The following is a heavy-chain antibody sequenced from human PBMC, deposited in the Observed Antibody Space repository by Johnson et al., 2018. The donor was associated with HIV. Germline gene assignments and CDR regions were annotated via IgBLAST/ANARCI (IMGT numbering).Heavy chain of an antibody. Sequence: EVQLVESGGGLVQPGGSLRLSCAASGFTFSSYWMHWVRQAPGKGLVWVSRINSDGSSTSYADSVKGRFTISRDNAKNTLYLQMNSLRAEDTAVYYCVRGLLWFGELLEAFDIWGQGTMVTVSS. V-gene: IGHV3-74*01. CDR2: INSDGSST. J-gene: IGHJ3*02. CDR3: VRGLLWFGELLEAFDI. CDR1: GFTFSSYW. D-gene: IGHD3-10*01.